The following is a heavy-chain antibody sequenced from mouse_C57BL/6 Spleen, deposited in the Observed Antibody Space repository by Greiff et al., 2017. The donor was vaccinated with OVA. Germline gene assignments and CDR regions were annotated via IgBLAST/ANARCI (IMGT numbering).Heavy chain of an antibody. D-gene: IGHD3-3*01. CDR1: GYTFTSYW. CDR3: ARQGHFDY. J-gene: IGHJ2*01. Sequence: VQLQQPGAELVKPGASVMLSCKASGYTFTSYWMQWVKQRPGQGLEWIGEIDPSDSYTNYNQKFKGKATLTVDTSSSTAYMQLSSLTSEDSAVYYCARQGHFDYWGQGTTLTVSS. V-gene: IGHV1-50*01. CDR2: IDPSDSYT.